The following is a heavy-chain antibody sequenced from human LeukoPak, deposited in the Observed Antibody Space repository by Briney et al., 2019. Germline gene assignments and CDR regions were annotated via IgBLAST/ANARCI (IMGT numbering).Heavy chain of an antibody. CDR1: GGSFSGYY. Sequence: PSETLSLTCAVYGGSFSGYYWSWIRQPPGKGLEWIGEINHSGSTNYNPSLKSRVTISVDTSKNQFSLKLSSVTAADTAVYYCARVHCSGGSCYSTNPFDYWGQGTLVTVSS. J-gene: IGHJ4*02. CDR3: ARVHCSGGSCYSTNPFDY. D-gene: IGHD2-15*01. CDR2: INHSGST. V-gene: IGHV4-34*01.